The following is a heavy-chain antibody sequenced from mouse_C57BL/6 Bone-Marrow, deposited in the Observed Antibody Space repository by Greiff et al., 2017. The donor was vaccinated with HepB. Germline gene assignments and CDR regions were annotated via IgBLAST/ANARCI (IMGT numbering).Heavy chain of an antibody. CDR3: ERGWNLLWCLYWYFDV. D-gene: IGHD2-13*01. V-gene: IGHV1-72*01. Sequence: QVQLQQPGAELVKPGASVKLSCKASGYTFTSYWMHWVKQRPGRGLEWIGRIDPNSGGTKYNEKFKSKATLTVDKPSSTAYMQLSSLTSEDTAVYYCERGWNLLWCLYWYFDVWGTGTTVTVSS. CDR2: IDPNSGGT. J-gene: IGHJ1*03. CDR1: GYTFTSYW.